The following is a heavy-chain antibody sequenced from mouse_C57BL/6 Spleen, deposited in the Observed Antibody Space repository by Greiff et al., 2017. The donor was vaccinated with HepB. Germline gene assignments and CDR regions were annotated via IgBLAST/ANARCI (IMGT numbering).Heavy chain of an antibody. V-gene: IGHV5-9-1*02. CDR1: GFTFSSYA. CDR2: ISSGGDYI. CDR3: TRDVYGSSLWFAY. D-gene: IGHD1-1*01. Sequence: EVKLMESGEGLVKPGGSLKLSCAASGFTFSSYAMSWVRQTPEKRLEWVAYISSGGDYIYYADTVKGRCTISRDNARNTLYLQMSSLKSEDTAMYYCTRDVYGSSLWFAYWGQGTLVTVSA. J-gene: IGHJ3*01.